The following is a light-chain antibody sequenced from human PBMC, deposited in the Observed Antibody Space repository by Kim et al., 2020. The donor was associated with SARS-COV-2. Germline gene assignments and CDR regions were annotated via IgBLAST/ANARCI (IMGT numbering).Light chain of an antibody. CDR1: SLRSYY. CDR2: GRN. J-gene: IGLJ2*01. V-gene: IGLV3-19*01. CDR3: QSRHSGGNVL. Sequence: SSELTQDPAVSVALGQTVRITCQGDSLRSYYATWYQQRPRQAPVLVIYGRNNRPSGIPDRFSGSSSGNTASLTISGAQAEDEADFYCQSRHSGGNVLFGGGTQLTVL.